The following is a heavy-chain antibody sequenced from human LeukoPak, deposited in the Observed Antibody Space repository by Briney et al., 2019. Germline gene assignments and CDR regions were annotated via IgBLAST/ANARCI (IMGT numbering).Heavy chain of an antibody. V-gene: IGHV3-33*01. CDR1: GFPLSTYA. D-gene: IGHD5-12*01. CDR2: IWYDGSNK. J-gene: IGHJ5*02. CDR3: AIGYSTIILSLFDP. Sequence: GGSLRLFCAASGFPLSTYAMHWVRQAPGKGLEWVAVIWYDGSNKDYADYVKGRFTISRDNSKNTLHLQMDSLREEDTAVYYCAIGYSTIILSLFDPWGQGTPVTVSS.